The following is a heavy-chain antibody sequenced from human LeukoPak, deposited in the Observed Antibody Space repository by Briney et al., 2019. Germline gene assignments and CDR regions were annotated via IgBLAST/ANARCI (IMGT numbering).Heavy chain of an antibody. D-gene: IGHD3-10*01. J-gene: IGHJ4*02. Sequence: GGSLRLSCAASGFTFSSYGMHWVRQAPGKGLEWVAVISYDGSNKYYADSVKGRFTISRDNSKNTLYLQMNSLRAEDTAVYYCAKGGSGSYFGEYYFDYWGQGTLVTVSS. CDR1: GFTFSSYG. CDR3: AKGGSGSYFGEYYFDY. CDR2: ISYDGSNK. V-gene: IGHV3-30*18.